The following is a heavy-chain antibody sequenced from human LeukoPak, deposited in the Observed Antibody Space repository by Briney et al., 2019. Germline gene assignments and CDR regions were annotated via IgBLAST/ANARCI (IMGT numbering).Heavy chain of an antibody. D-gene: IGHD1-14*01. CDR1: GFTVSSNH. CDR3: ARDFAHNTFDY. CDR2: IYSGGNT. V-gene: IGHV3-66*01. J-gene: IGHJ4*02. Sequence: GGSLRLSCAASGFTVSSNHVTWVRQAPGKGLEWVSVIYSGGNTYYVDSVKGRFTISRDNTKNSLYLQLSSLRAEDTAVYYCARDFAHNTFDYWGQGTLVTVSS.